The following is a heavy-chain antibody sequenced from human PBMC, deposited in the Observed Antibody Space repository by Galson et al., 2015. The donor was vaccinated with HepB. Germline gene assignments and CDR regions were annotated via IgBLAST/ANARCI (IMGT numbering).Heavy chain of an antibody. Sequence: SVKVSCKASGGTFSSYAISWVRQAPGQGLEWMGRIIPMPGITNYAQKFQGRVTITADKSTSTAYMELSSLRSEDTAMYYCVRDRYYDGSRDAFDVWGQGTWVTVSS. D-gene: IGHD3-22*01. CDR1: GGTFSSYA. CDR3: VRDRYYDGSRDAFDV. V-gene: IGHV1-69*04. J-gene: IGHJ3*01. CDR2: IIPMPGIT.